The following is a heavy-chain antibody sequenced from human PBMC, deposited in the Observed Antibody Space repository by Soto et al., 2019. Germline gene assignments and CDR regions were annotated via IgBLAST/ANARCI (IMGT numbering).Heavy chain of an antibody. V-gene: IGHV1-3*01. J-gene: IGHJ4*02. CDR1: GYTYTSYA. CDR2: INAGNGNT. D-gene: IGHD6-19*01. Sequence: ASVKVSCKASGYTYTSYAMHWVRQAPRQRLEWMGWINAGNGNTKYSQKFQGRVTITRDTSASTAYMELSSLRSEDTAVYYCARVGDGSSGPFDYWGQGTLVTVSS. CDR3: ARVGDGSSGPFDY.